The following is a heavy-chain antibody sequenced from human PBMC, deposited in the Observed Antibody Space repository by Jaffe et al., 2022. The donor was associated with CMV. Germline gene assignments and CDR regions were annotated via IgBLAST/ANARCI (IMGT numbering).Heavy chain of an antibody. J-gene: IGHJ6*02. CDR3: ATSIKDGVYYGSGSPYYYYGMDV. CDR1: GFTFDDYA. Sequence: EVQLVESGGGLVQPGRSLRLSCAASGFTFDDYAMHWVRQAPGKGLEWVSGISWNSGSIGYADSVKGRFTISRDNAKNSLYLQMNSLRAEDTALYYCATSIKDGVYYGSGSPYYYYGMDVWGQGTTVTVSS. CDR2: ISWNSGSI. V-gene: IGHV3-9*01. D-gene: IGHD3-10*01.